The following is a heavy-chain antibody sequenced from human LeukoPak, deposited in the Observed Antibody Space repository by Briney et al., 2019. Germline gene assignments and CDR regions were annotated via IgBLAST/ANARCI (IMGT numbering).Heavy chain of an antibody. J-gene: IGHJ6*04. CDR3: ARDIDVVVPAAMDV. D-gene: IGHD2-2*01. CDR2: INTNTGNP. V-gene: IGHV7-4-1*02. Sequence: ASVKVSCKASGYTFTSYAMNWVRQAPGQGLEWMGWINTNTGNPTYAQGFTGRFVFSLDTSVSTAYLQISSLKAEDTAVYYCARDIDVVVPAAMDVWGKGTTVTVSS. CDR1: GYTFTSYA.